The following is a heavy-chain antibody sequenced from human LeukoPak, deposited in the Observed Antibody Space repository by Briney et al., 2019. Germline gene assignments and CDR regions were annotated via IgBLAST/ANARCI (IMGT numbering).Heavy chain of an antibody. J-gene: IGHJ4*02. Sequence: SETLSLACTVSGGSISSSSYYWGWIRQPPGKGLEWIGSIYYSGSTYYNPSLKSRVTISVDTSKNQFSLKLSSVTAADTAVYYCARGLLTFYFDYWGQGTLVTVSS. CDR3: ARGLLTFYFDY. D-gene: IGHD3-16*01. V-gene: IGHV4-39*07. CDR1: GGSISSSSYY. CDR2: IYYSGST.